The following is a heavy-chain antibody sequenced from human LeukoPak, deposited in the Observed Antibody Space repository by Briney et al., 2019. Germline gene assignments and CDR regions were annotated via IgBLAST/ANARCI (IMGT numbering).Heavy chain of an antibody. J-gene: IGHJ6*03. CDR1: GFTFSSYW. CDR2: IKQDGSEK. CDR3: ARNPCDYVPCLYYYMDV. Sequence: PGGSLRLSCAASGFTFSSYWMSWVRQAPGKGLEWVANIKQDGSEKYYVDSVKGRFTISRDNAKNSLYLQMNSLRAEDTAVYYCARNPCDYVPCLYYYMDVWGKGTTVTIS. D-gene: IGHD4-17*01. V-gene: IGHV3-7*01.